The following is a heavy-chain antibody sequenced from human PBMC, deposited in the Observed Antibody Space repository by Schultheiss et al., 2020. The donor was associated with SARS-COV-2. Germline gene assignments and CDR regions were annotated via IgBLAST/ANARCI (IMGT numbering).Heavy chain of an antibody. D-gene: IGHD3-22*01. CDR3: ARVAYYYDSSGYNAFLYWYFDL. Sequence: SETLSLTCTVSGGSVSSGSYYWSWIRQPPGKGLEWIGYIYYSGSTNYNPSLKSRVTISVDTSKNQFSLKLSSVTAADTAVYYCARVAYYYDSSGYNAFLYWYFDLWGRGTLVTVSS. CDR2: IYYSGST. CDR1: GGSVSSGSYY. V-gene: IGHV4-61*01. J-gene: IGHJ2*01.